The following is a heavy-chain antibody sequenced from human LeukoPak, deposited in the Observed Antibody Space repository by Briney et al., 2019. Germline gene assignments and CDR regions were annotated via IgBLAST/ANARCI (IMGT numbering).Heavy chain of an antibody. D-gene: IGHD3-3*01. V-gene: IGHV4-61*02. J-gene: IGHJ5*02. CDR3: AREAPYDFWSGYYGA. CDR2: IYTSGST. Sequence: SEILSLTCTVSGGSISSGSYYWSWIRQPAGKGLEWIGRIYTSGSTNYNPSLKSRVTISVDTSKNQFSLKLSSVTAADTAVYYCAREAPYDFWSGYYGAWGQGTLVTVSS. CDR1: GGSISSGSYY.